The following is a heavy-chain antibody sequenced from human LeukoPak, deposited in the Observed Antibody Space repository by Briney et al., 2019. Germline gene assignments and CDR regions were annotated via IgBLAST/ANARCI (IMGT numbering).Heavy chain of an antibody. V-gene: IGHV4-34*01. CDR1: GGSFSGYY. J-gene: IGHJ4*02. CDR2: INHSGST. Sequence: SETLSLTCAVYGGSFSGYYWSWIRQPPGKGLEWIGEINHSGSTNYNPSLKSRVTISVDTSKNQFSLKLSSVTAADTAVYYCARGFKGDYWGQGTLVTVSS. CDR3: ARGFKGDY.